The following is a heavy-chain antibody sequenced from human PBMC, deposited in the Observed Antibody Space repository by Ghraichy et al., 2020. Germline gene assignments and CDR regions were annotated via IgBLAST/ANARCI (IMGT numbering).Heavy chain of an antibody. D-gene: IGHD2-15*01. V-gene: IGHV3-33*01. CDR1: GFTFSSYG. Sequence: GGSLRLSCAASGFTFSSYGMHWVRQAPGKGLEWVAVIWYDGSNKYYADSVKGRFTISRDNSKNTLYLQMNSLRAEDTAVYYCARDGGSGGRYYGMDGWGQGTTVTVSS. J-gene: IGHJ6*02. CDR3: ARDGGSGGRYYGMDG. CDR2: IWYDGSNK.